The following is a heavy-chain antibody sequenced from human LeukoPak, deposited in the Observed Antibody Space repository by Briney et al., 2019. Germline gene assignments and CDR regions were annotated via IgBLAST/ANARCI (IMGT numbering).Heavy chain of an antibody. CDR2: LSSSGSTI. D-gene: IGHD2-15*01. CDR1: GFTFSRYE. J-gene: IGHJ4*02. Sequence: GGSLRLSCAASGFTFSRYEMNWVRQAPGKGLEWVSHLSSSGSTIYYADSVKGRFTISRDNAKNSLYLQIINLRAEDTAVYYCARAIAEPNCSGGGCYFDCWGQGTLVTVSS. V-gene: IGHV3-48*03. CDR3: ARAIAEPNCSGGGCYFDC.